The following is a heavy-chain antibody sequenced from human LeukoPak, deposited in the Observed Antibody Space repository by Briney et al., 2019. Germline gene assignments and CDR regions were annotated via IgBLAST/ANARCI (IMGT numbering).Heavy chain of an antibody. Sequence: PSETLSLTCAVYGGSFSGYYWSWIRQPPGKGLEWIGEINHSGSTNYNPSLKSRVTISVDTSKNQFSLKLSSVTAADTAVYYCARRVSGSYYSPIHYFDYWGQGTPVTVSS. CDR2: INHSGST. CDR3: ARRVSGSYYSPIHYFDY. D-gene: IGHD1-26*01. CDR1: GGSFSGYY. V-gene: IGHV4-34*01. J-gene: IGHJ4*02.